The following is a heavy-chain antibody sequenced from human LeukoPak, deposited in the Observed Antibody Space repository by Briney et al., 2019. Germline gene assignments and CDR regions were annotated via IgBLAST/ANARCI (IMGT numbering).Heavy chain of an antibody. CDR3: ARGHYGMDV. CDR2: IKEDGSEI. Sequence: PGGSLRLSCAASGYSFSSYWISWVSQAPGKGLEWVAHIKEDGSEIEYVDSVKGRFTISRDNAKNSAYLQMNNLRAEEAAVYYCARGHYGMDVWGQGTTVAVSS. V-gene: IGHV3-7*01. CDR1: GYSFSSYW. J-gene: IGHJ6*02.